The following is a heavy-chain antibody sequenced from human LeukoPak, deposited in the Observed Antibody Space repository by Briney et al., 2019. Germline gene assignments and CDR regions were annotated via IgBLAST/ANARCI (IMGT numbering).Heavy chain of an antibody. D-gene: IGHD5-18*01. V-gene: IGHV4-59*12. CDR2: MYYSGST. J-gene: IGHJ4*02. Sequence: SETLSLTCTVSGGSIRSSYWTWIRQPPGKGLEWIGYMYYSGSTKYNPSLKSRVTMSVDTSQNQFSLKLSSVTAADTAVYYCARADTGLDYWGQGTLVTVSS. CDR1: GGSIRSSY. CDR3: ARADTGLDY.